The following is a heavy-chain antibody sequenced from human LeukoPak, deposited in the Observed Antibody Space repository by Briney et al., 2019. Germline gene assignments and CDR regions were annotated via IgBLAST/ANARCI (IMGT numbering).Heavy chain of an antibody. J-gene: IGHJ6*03. V-gene: IGHV4-30-4*08. D-gene: IGHD3-3*01. CDR1: GGSISSGDYY. CDR2: IYYSGST. Sequence: SETLSLTCTVSGGSISSGDYYWSWIRQPPGKGLEWIGYIYYSGSTYYNPSLKSRVTISVDTSKNQFSLQLSSVTAADTAVYYCARDGVHYDFWSGPTGGRYYYYYMDVWGKGTTVTVSS. CDR3: ARDGVHYDFWSGPTGGRYYYYYMDV.